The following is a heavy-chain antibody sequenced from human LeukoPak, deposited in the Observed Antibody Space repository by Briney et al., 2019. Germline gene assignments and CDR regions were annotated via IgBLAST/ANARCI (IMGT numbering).Heavy chain of an antibody. Sequence: GGSLRLSCAASGFTFSNYDIHWVRQAPGKGLEWVSAISGSGGSTYYADSVKGRFTISRDNSKNTLYLQMNSLRAEDTAVYYCAKGPGSYHPFDYWGQGTLVTVSS. V-gene: IGHV3-23*01. CDR3: AKGPGSYHPFDY. CDR2: ISGSGGST. CDR1: GFTFSNYD. D-gene: IGHD3-10*01. J-gene: IGHJ4*02.